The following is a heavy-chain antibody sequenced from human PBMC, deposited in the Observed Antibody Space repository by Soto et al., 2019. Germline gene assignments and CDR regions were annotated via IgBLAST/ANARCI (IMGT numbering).Heavy chain of an antibody. CDR2: IYYSGST. Sequence: QVQLQESGPGLVKPSQTLSLTCTVSDGSISSGGYYWSWIRQHPGKGLEWIGYIYYSGSTYYNPSLKSRVTISVDTSKNQFSLKLSSVTAADTAVYYCARDPSWNQNNWYFDLWGRGTLVTVSS. J-gene: IGHJ2*01. CDR3: ARDPSWNQNNWYFDL. V-gene: IGHV4-31*03. CDR1: DGSISSGGYY. D-gene: IGHD1-1*01.